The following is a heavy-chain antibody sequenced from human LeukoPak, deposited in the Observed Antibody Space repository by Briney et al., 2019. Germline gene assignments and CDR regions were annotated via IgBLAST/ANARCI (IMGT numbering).Heavy chain of an antibody. CDR3: AREAAMVLYYFDY. CDR2: VSFHGTDK. D-gene: IGHD5-18*01. Sequence: GGSLRLSCAASGFTFSNYAMHWVRQAPGKGLDWVAVVSFHGTDKFYADSVKGRFTISRDNSKNTLYLQMNSLRAEDTAVYYCAREAAMVLYYFDYWGQGTLVTVSS. CDR1: GFTFSNYA. J-gene: IGHJ4*02. V-gene: IGHV3-30*04.